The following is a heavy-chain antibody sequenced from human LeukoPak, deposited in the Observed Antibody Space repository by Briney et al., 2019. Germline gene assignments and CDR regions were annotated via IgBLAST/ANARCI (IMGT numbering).Heavy chain of an antibody. V-gene: IGHV3-48*02. CDR2: ISSSSSTI. J-gene: IGHJ4*02. CDR3: ARDGYNYDY. CDR1: GFPFISYS. Sequence: GGSLNLSCAASGFPFISYSMNWVRQAPGKGREGVSYISSSSSTIYYPDSVKGRFTISRDNAKNSLYLQMNSLRDEDTAVYYCARDGYNYDYWGQGTLVTVSS. D-gene: IGHD5-24*01.